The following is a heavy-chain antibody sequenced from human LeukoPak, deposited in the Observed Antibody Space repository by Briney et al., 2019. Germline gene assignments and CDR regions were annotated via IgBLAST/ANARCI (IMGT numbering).Heavy chain of an antibody. CDR1: GYTFTSYG. D-gene: IGHD6-19*01. CDR2: ISTYNGNT. J-gene: IGHJ4*02. CDR3: ARDLSRSGWYPGGVIVDY. V-gene: IGHV1-18*01. Sequence: GASVKVSCKASGYTFTSYGISWVRQAPGQGLEWMGWISTYNGNTNYAQKLQGRVTMTTDTSTSTAYMELRSLRSDDTAVYYCARDLSRSGWYPGGVIVDYWGQGTLVTVSS.